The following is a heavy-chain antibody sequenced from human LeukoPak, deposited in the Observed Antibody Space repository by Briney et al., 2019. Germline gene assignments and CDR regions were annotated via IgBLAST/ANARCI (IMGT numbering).Heavy chain of an antibody. CDR3: AKDLRMITFGGVIVEHY. Sequence: GGSLRLSCAASGFTFSSYAMSWVRQVPGKGLEWVSAISGSGGSTYYADSVKGRFTISRDNSKNTLYLQMNSLRAEDTAVYYCAKDLRMITFGGVIVEHYWGQGTLVTVSS. V-gene: IGHV3-23*01. J-gene: IGHJ4*02. CDR1: GFTFSSYA. D-gene: IGHD3-16*02. CDR2: ISGSGGST.